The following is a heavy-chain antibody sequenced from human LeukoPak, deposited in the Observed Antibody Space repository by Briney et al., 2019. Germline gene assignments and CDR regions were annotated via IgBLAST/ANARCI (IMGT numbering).Heavy chain of an antibody. CDR1: AGSISNFW. Sequence: SETLSLTCTVSAGSISNFWWSWLRQPAGKGLEWIGRVYSGGTTNNNPSLKSRVTMSADTSQNQFSLTLSSLTAADTAAYYCARDREYVVGSPVGDFFDYWGQGILVTVSS. D-gene: IGHD1-26*01. CDR3: ARDREYVVGSPVGDFFDY. CDR2: VYSGGTT. V-gene: IGHV4-4*07. J-gene: IGHJ4*02.